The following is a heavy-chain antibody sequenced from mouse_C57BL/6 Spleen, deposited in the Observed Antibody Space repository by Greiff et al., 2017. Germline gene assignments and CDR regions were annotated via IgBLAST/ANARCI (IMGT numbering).Heavy chain of an antibody. CDR2: IHPNSGST. D-gene: IGHD2-4*01. Sequence: QVQLQQPGAELVKPGASVKLSCKASGYTFTSYWMHWVKQRPGQGLEWIGMIHPNSGSTNYNEKFKSKATLTVDKSSSTAYMQLSSLTSEDSAVYSCARGDYGDGYWYFDVWGTGTTVTVSS. V-gene: IGHV1-64*01. CDR3: ARGDYGDGYWYFDV. CDR1: GYTFTSYW. J-gene: IGHJ1*03.